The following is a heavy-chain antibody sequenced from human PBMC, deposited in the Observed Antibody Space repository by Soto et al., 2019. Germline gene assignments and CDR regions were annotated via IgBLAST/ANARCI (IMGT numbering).Heavy chain of an antibody. Sequence: QVQLVQSGAEVKKPGSSVKVSCKASGGTFSSYAISWVRQAPGQGLEWMGGIIPIFGTANYAQKFQGRVTITADESTSTAYMELSSLRSEDTAVYYCARGKMYYDFWSGYSDAFDIWGQGTMVTVSS. J-gene: IGHJ3*02. CDR3: ARGKMYYDFWSGYSDAFDI. V-gene: IGHV1-69*01. D-gene: IGHD3-3*01. CDR1: GGTFSSYA. CDR2: IIPIFGTA.